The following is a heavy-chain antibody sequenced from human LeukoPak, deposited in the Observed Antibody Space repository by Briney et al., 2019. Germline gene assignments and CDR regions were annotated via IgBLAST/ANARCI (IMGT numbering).Heavy chain of an antibody. CDR2: ITSGGAP. Sequence: GGSLRLSCAASGFTFTNYAVMWVRQAPGQGLEWVSAITSGGAPRYADSVKGRFTISRDNSKNTLYLQMNSLRAEDTAVYYCAKDHSDYPSFFDYWGQGTLVTVSS. D-gene: IGHD5-12*01. J-gene: IGHJ4*02. V-gene: IGHV3-23*01. CDR3: AKDHSDYPSFFDY. CDR1: GFTFTNYA.